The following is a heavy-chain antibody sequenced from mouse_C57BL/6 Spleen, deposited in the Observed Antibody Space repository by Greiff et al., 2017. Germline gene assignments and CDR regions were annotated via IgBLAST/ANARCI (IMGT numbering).Heavy chain of an antibody. J-gene: IGHJ2*01. D-gene: IGHD1-1*01. CDR2: LYPGDGDT. CDR3: ARFTTVVDSYYFDY. Sequence: QVQLQQSGPELVKPGASVKISCKASGYAFSSSWMNWVKQRPGKGLEWIGRLYPGDGDTNYNGKFKGKATLTADKSSSTAYMQLSSLTSEDSAVYFCARFTTVVDSYYFDYWGQGTTLTVSS. V-gene: IGHV1-82*01. CDR1: GYAFSSSW.